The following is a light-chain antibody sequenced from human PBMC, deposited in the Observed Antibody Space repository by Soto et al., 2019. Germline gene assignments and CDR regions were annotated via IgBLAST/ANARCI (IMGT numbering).Light chain of an antibody. Sequence: EIVMTQSPATLSASPGERATLSCRASQSVSSNLAWYQQKPGQAPRLLIYGASTRATGIPARFSGSGSGTEFSLTISSLQSEDFAVYYWEQYNSWPFTFGPGTKVDIK. CDR3: EQYNSWPFT. V-gene: IGKV3-15*01. CDR2: GAS. CDR1: QSVSSN. J-gene: IGKJ3*01.